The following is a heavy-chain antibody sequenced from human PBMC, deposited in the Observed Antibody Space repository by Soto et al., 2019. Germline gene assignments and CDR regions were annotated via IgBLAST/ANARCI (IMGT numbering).Heavy chain of an antibody. CDR1: GFTFDDYA. V-gene: IGHV3-9*01. Sequence: PGGSLRLSCAASGFTFDDYAMHWVRQAPGKGLEWVSGISWNSGSIGYADSVKGRFTISRDNAKNSLYLQMNSLRAEDTALYYCAKTKQQLGFIGYYYMDVWGKGTTVTVSS. CDR3: AKTKQQLGFIGYYYMDV. D-gene: IGHD6-13*01. CDR2: ISWNSGSI. J-gene: IGHJ6*03.